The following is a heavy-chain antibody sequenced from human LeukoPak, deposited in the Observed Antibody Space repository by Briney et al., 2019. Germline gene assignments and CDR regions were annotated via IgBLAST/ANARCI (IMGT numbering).Heavy chain of an antibody. V-gene: IGHV1-24*01. CDR2: FDPEDGET. Sequence: ASVKVSCKVSGYTLTELSMHWVRQAPGKGLEWMGGFDPEDGETIYAQEFQGRVTMTEDTSTDTAYMELSSLRSEDTAVYYCATDYSQGARAQLPPGRYLGQGTLVTVSS. D-gene: IGHD2-2*01. CDR3: ATDYSQGARAQLPPGRY. J-gene: IGHJ4*02. CDR1: GYTLTELS.